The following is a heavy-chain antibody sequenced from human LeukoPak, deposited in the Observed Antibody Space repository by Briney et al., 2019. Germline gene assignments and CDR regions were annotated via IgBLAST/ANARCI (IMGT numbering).Heavy chain of an antibody. CDR2: ISGSGGST. CDR1: GFTFSSYA. J-gene: IGHJ4*02. V-gene: IGHV3-23*01. Sequence: GGSLRLSCAASGFTFSSYAMSWVRQAPGKGLEWVSAISGSGGSTYYADSVKGRFTISRDNSKNTLYLQMDSLRAEDTAVYYCAKGRGYIVVVTGDYFDYWGQGTLVTVSS. CDR3: AKGRGYIVVVTGDYFDY. D-gene: IGHD2-21*02.